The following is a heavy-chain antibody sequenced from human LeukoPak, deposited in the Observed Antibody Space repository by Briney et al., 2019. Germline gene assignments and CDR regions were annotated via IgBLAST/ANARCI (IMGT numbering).Heavy chain of an antibody. D-gene: IGHD6-13*01. Sequence: SETLSLTCAVYGGSFSGYYWSWIRQPPGKGLEWIGEISHSGSTNYNPSFKSRVTISVDTSKNQFSLKLSSVTAADTAVYYCARLTAAAATGVDYWGQGTLVTVSS. CDR1: GGSFSGYY. J-gene: IGHJ4*02. V-gene: IGHV4-34*01. CDR2: ISHSGST. CDR3: ARLTAAAATGVDY.